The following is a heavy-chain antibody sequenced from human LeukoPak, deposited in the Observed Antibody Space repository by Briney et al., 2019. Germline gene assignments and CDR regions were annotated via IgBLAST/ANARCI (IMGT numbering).Heavy chain of an antibody. J-gene: IGHJ4*02. CDR1: GGSISSHY. CDR3: ARGLYYYGSGSYFDY. D-gene: IGHD3-10*01. Sequence: PSETLSLTCTVSGGSISSHYWSWIRQPPGKGLESIGYIYYSGSTNYNPSLKSRVTISVDTSKNQFSLKLSSVTAADTAVYYCARGLYYYGSGSYFDYWGQGTLVTVSS. V-gene: IGHV4-59*11. CDR2: IYYSGST.